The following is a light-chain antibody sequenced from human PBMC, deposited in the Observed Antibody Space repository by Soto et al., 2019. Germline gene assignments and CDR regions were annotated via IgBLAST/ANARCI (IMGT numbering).Light chain of an antibody. Sequence: VLTQSERTLSFSPGDRAPLSCRASQSLANSFIAWYQQKPGQAPRLLIAGASTRATGIPARFSGSGSGTEFTLTISSLQSEDFAVYYCHHSGTLGQG. CDR3: HHSGT. CDR1: QSLANSF. V-gene: IGKV3-15*01. J-gene: IGKJ1*01. CDR2: GAS.